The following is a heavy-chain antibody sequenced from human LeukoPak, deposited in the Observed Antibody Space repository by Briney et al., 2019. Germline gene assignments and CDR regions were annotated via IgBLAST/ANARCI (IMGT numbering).Heavy chain of an antibody. CDR1: GDSISHGTHN. J-gene: IGHJ5*02. CDR3: AREFLASRRNWVDP. V-gene: IGHV4-61*02. D-gene: IGHD6-6*01. CDR2: VYITGVT. Sequence: NPSETLSLTCSVSGDSISHGTHNSSWIRQSAGQGLEWIGRVYITGVTNYNPSLKTRVTISVDPSLNQFSLNLTSVTPADTAVYYCAREFLASRRNWVDPWGQGTLVTVSS.